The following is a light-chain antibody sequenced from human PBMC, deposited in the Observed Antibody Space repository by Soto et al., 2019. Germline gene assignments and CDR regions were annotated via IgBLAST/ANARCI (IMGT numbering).Light chain of an antibody. J-gene: IGLJ1*01. CDR2: DVT. V-gene: IGLV2-14*01. CDR1: SSDVGGYNY. CDR3: SSYTSSSTPYD. Sequence: QSVLTQPASVSGSPGQSITISCTGTSSDVGGYNYVSWYQQHPVKAPKLMIYDVTNRPSGVSDRFSGSKSGNTASLTISGLQAEDEADYNCSSYTSSSTPYDFGTGTKVTVL.